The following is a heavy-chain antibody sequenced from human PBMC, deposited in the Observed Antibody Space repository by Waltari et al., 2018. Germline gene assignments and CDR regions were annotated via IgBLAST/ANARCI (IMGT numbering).Heavy chain of an antibody. D-gene: IGHD6-13*01. J-gene: IGHJ4*02. CDR3: ARDFRGGTLAALGIYYFDY. Sequence: QVQLQESGPGLVKPSETLSLTCTVSGGSISSYYWSWIRQPPGKGLEWVSYISSSGSTIYYADSVKGRFTISRDNAKNSLYLQMNSLRAEDTAVYYCARDFRGGTLAALGIYYFDYWGQGTLVTVSS. V-gene: IGHV3-11*01. CDR2: ISSSGSTI. CDR1: GGSISSYY.